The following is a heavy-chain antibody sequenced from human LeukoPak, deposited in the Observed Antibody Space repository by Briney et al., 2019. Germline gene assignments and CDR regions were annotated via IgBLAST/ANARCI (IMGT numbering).Heavy chain of an antibody. CDR1: SGSISSSSYY. Sequence: SETLSLTCTVSSGSISSSSYYWSWIRQPPGKGLEWIGYIYHSGSTYYNPSLKSRVTISVDRSKNQFSLKLSSVTAADTAVYYCARYSSSWYKAYFDYWGQGTLVTVSS. CDR2: IYHSGST. D-gene: IGHD6-13*01. CDR3: ARYSSSWYKAYFDY. V-gene: IGHV4-30-2*01. J-gene: IGHJ4*02.